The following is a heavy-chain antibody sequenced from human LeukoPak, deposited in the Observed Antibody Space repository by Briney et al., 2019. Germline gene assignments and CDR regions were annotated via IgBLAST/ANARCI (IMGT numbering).Heavy chain of an antibody. Sequence: GGSLRLSCAASGFTFSDYYMSWIRQAPGKGLEWVSYISSSSSYINYADSVKGRFTISRDNAKNSLYLQMNSLRAEDTAVYYCARVVRGVITPLFDYWGQGTLVTVSS. V-gene: IGHV3-11*05. CDR3: ARVVRGVITPLFDY. CDR1: GFTFSDYY. CDR2: ISSSSSYI. D-gene: IGHD3-10*01. J-gene: IGHJ4*02.